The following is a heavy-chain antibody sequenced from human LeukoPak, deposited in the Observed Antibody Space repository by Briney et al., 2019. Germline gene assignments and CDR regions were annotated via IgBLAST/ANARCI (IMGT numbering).Heavy chain of an antibody. Sequence: GGSLRLSCAASGFTFIDYYMSWIRQAPGKGLESVAYIGTSGNATYYAASVRGRFTISRDNAKSSLYLQLNSLRVGDTAVYYCVRETVLLMVYEAFDPWGQGTRVTVSS. CDR1: GFTFIDYY. V-gene: IGHV3-11*01. D-gene: IGHD2-8*01. J-gene: IGHJ5*02. CDR2: IGTSGNAT. CDR3: VRETVLLMVYEAFDP.